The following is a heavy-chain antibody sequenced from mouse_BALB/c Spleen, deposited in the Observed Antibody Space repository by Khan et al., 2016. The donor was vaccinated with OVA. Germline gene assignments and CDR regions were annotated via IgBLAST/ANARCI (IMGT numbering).Heavy chain of an antibody. V-gene: IGHV3-2*02. Sequence: EVQLQESGPGLVKPSQSPSLTCTVTGYSITTDYAWNWIRQFPGNKLEWMGYISYSGSTNYHPSLKSRISIIRDTSKNQFFLQLNSVTTADTATYFCARRYYYGHYYFDVWGAGTTVTVSS. CDR3: ARRYYYGHYYFDV. CDR1: GYSITTDYA. D-gene: IGHD1-1*01. CDR2: ISYSGST. J-gene: IGHJ1*01.